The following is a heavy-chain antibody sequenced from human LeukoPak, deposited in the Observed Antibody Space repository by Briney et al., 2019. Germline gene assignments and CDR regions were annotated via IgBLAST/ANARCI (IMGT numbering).Heavy chain of an antibody. CDR3: TRDSGTTGEVKFDP. D-gene: IGHD4-17*01. CDR1: GGSMNNYY. Sequence: PSETLSLTCTISGGSMNNYYWSWIRQSAGMGLEWIGRIYTSGTITYNPSLKSRITMSVDTPKNEVSLRLSSVTAADTAVYYCTRDSGTTGEVKFDPWGQGSLVTVSS. J-gene: IGHJ5*02. V-gene: IGHV4-4*07. CDR2: IYTSGTI.